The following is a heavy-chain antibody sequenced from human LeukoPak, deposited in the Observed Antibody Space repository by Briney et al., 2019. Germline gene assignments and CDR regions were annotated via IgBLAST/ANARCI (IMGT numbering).Heavy chain of an antibody. CDR2: IYYSGNT. J-gene: IGHJ4*02. CDR3: ARQTGSGLFILP. CDR1: GVSISSSNSY. D-gene: IGHD3/OR15-3a*01. Sequence: SETLSLTCTVSGVSISSSNSYWGWIRQPPGKALEWIGSIYYSGNTYYNASLKSQVSIPIDPSKNQFSLRLTSVTAADTAVYYCARQTGSGLFILPGGQGTLVTVSS. V-gene: IGHV4-39*01.